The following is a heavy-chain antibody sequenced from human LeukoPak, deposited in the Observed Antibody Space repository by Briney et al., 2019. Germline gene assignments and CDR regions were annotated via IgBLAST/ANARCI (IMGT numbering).Heavy chain of an antibody. Sequence: SETLSLTCTVSGGSISSHYWSWIRQPPGKGLEWIGYIYYSGSTNYNPSLKGRVTISVDTSKNQFSLKLSSVTAADTAVYYCARAARAVAARENWFDPWGQGTLVTVSS. J-gene: IGHJ5*02. CDR3: ARAARAVAARENWFDP. CDR2: IYYSGST. D-gene: IGHD6-19*01. CDR1: GGSISSHY. V-gene: IGHV4-59*11.